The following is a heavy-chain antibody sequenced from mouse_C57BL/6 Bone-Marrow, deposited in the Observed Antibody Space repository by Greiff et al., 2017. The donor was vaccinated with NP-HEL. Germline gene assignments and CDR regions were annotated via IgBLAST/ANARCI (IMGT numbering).Heavy chain of an antibody. CDR1: GYNFTSYG. V-gene: IGHV1-81*01. Sequence: QVQLQQSGAELARPGASVKLSCKASGYNFTSYGLSWVKQRTGQGLEWIGEIYPRSGNTSYTEKFKGKATLTADKSSSTAYIELRSLTSEDSAVYFCARSITTVPDCFDYWGQGTTLTVSS. D-gene: IGHD1-1*01. CDR2: IYPRSGNT. J-gene: IGHJ2*01. CDR3: ARSITTVPDCFDY.